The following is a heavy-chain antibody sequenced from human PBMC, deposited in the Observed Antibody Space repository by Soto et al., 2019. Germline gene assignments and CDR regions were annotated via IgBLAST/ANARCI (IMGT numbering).Heavy chain of an antibody. J-gene: IGHJ5*02. D-gene: IGHD2-2*01. CDR3: ARGYQLLSSRFDP. CDR1: GYTFTGYY. Sequence: ASVKVSCKASGYTFTGYYMHWVRQAPGQGLEWMGWINPNSGGTNYAQKFQGRVTMTRDTSISTAYMELSRLRSDDTAVYYCARGYQLLSSRFDPWGQGTLVTVSS. CDR2: INPNSGGT. V-gene: IGHV1-2*02.